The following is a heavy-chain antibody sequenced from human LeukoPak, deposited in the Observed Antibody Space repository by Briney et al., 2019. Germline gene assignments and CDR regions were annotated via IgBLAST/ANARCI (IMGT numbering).Heavy chain of an antibody. Sequence: GGSLRLSCAASGFTFSSYEMSWVRQAPGRGLEWVATIKPDGSEKYYVDSVKGRFTMSRDNAKNSLYLQVNSLRAEDTAVYYCARGEYFFDYWGQGTLVTVSS. J-gene: IGHJ4*02. CDR1: GFTFSSYE. V-gene: IGHV3-7*04. CDR2: IKPDGSEK. CDR3: ARGEYFFDY.